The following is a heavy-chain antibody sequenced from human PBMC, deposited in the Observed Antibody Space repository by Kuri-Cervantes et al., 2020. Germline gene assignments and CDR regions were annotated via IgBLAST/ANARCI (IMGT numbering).Heavy chain of an antibody. Sequence: GSLRLSCTVSGGSINNYYWSWIRQPPGKGLEWIGYIFYSGSTNYNPSLKSRVTISVDTSKNQFSLKLSSVTAADTAVYYCATAGHYYDSSGEYYFDYWGQGTLVTVSS. V-gene: IGHV4-59*13. CDR2: IFYSGST. J-gene: IGHJ4*02. CDR1: GGSINNYY. D-gene: IGHD3-22*01. CDR3: ATAGHYYDSSGEYYFDY.